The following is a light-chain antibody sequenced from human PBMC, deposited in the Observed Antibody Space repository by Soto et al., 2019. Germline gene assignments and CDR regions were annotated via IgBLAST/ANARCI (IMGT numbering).Light chain of an antibody. CDR1: QSIRDM. CDR3: QQYYSYPRT. J-gene: IGKJ1*01. V-gene: IGKV1-5*03. Sequence: DIQMTQSPSTLSASIGDRVTITCRASQSIRDMLAWYQQKPGKAPNLLIYKASSLESGVPSRFSGSASGTEFTLTISSLQPDDFASYYCQQYYSYPRTFGQGTKVEIK. CDR2: KAS.